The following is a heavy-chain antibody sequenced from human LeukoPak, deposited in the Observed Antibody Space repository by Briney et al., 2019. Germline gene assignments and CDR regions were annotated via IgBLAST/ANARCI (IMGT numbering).Heavy chain of an antibody. J-gene: IGHJ4*02. CDR3: AKGVGTTSNY. CDR1: GFTFSSYG. V-gene: IGHV3-30*02. Sequence: GGSLRLSCGASGFTFSSYGIHWVRQAPGKGLEWVAFIRSDGSNKYYADSVKGRFTISKDNSKNTLYLQMNSLRAEDTAVYYCAKGVGTTSNYWGRGTLVTVSS. D-gene: IGHD4-11*01. CDR2: IRSDGSNK.